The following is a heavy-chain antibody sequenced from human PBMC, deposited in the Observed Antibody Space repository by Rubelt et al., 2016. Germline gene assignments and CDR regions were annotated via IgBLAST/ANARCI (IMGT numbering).Heavy chain of an antibody. J-gene: IGHJ5*02. V-gene: IGHV1-8*01. Sequence: ASVKVSCKASGYTFTSSDINWVRQATGQRLEWMGWMNPHSGNAGYAQKFQGRVTMTRNTSINTTYMELSSLRSEDTAMYYCATRGGYGGARYFDPWGQGTLVTVSS. CDR3: ATRGGYGGARYFDP. CDR1: GYTFTSSD. CDR2: MNPHSGNA. D-gene: IGHD4-23*01.